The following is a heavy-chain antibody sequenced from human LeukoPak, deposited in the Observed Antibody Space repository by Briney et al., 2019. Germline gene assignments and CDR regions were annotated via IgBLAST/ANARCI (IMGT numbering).Heavy chain of an antibody. Sequence: GGSLRLSCAASGFTFSSYAMSWVRQAPGKGLEWVSAISGSGGSTYYADSVKGRSTISRDNSKNTLYLQMNSLRAEDTAVYYCAKDGPYYYDSSGYFPPPRNNAFDIWGQGTMVTVSS. CDR1: GFTFSSYA. J-gene: IGHJ3*02. CDR2: ISGSGGST. CDR3: AKDGPYYYDSSGYFPPPRNNAFDI. D-gene: IGHD3-22*01. V-gene: IGHV3-23*01.